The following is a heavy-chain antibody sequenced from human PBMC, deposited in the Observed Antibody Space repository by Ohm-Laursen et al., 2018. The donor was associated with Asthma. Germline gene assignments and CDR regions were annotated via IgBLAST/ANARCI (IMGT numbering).Heavy chain of an antibody. J-gene: IGHJ4*02. D-gene: IGHD3-9*01. CDR3: ARDSGVRDPGWFDY. CDR1: GFTFSSNA. Sequence: SLRLSCTASGFTFSSNAMHWVRQAPGKGLEWVAVISKDGSNKYYAESVKGRFNISRDNSKNTLYLKMNILRADDTAVYYCARDSGVRDPGWFDYWGQGTLVTVSS. V-gene: IGHV3-30-3*01. CDR2: ISKDGSNK.